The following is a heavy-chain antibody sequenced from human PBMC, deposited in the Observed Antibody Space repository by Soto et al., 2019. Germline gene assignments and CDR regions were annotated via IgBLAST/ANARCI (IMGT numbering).Heavy chain of an antibody. CDR3: TRDKSRTTNYARGMDI. Sequence: QVHLQESGPGLVNSSGTLSLTCTVSGGSIISNNCWSWVRQFPGKGLEWIGEIYHSGRSNYSPSLKSRVSISVDKSKNEFSLRLSSVTAADTAVYYCTRDKSRTTNYARGMDIWGQGITVIVAS. D-gene: IGHD3-16*01. CDR2: IYHSGRS. CDR1: GGSIISNNC. V-gene: IGHV4-4*02. J-gene: IGHJ6*02.